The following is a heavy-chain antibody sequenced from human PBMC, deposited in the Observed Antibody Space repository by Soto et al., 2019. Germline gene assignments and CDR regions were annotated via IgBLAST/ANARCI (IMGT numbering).Heavy chain of an antibody. J-gene: IGHJ3*02. CDR1: GFTFSGYA. CDR3: ASSTTAVWVFAFDI. D-gene: IGHD4-17*01. V-gene: IGHV3-30-3*01. CDR2: ISYDGSNK. Sequence: GGSLRLSCAASGFTFSGYAMHWVRQAPGKGLEWVAVISYDGSNKYYADSVKGRFTISRDNSKNTLYLQMNSLRAEDTAVYYCASSTTAVWVFAFDIWGQGTMVTVSS.